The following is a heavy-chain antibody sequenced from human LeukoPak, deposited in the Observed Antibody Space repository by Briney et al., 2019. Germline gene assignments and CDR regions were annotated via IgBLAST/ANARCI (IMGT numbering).Heavy chain of an antibody. CDR2: IRSSGSTT. CDR1: GFTFSDYY. CDR3: ARVPRSGGSIDS. V-gene: IGHV3-11*01. D-gene: IGHD6-19*01. J-gene: IGHJ4*02. Sequence: PGGSLRLSCAASGFTFSDYYMTWIREAPGKGLGWVAYIRSSGSTTHYADSVKGRFTISRDNAKNSLYVQMNNLRAEDTAVYYCARVPRSGGSIDSWGQGTLVTVSS.